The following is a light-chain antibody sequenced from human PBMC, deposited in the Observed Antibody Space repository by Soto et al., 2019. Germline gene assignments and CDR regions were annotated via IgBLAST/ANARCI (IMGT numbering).Light chain of an antibody. V-gene: IGKV3D-20*02. J-gene: IGKJ5*01. CDR2: GAS. CDR1: QSISSNY. CDR3: QQRSNWPFT. Sequence: DIMLTQSPGTLSLSPGDRATLSCRASQSISSNYLAWYQQRPGQAPRLLIFGASTRAPGIPDRFSGSGSGTDFTLTVNRLEPEDFAIYYCQQRSNWPFTFGQGTRLEIK.